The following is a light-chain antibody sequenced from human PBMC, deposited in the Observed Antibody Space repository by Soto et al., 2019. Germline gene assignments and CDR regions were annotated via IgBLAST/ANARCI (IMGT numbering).Light chain of an antibody. J-gene: IGKJ3*01. CDR1: QSVLYSSNSKNY. V-gene: IGKV4-1*01. CDR3: QQYYDSLFS. Sequence: DIVMIQSPDSLAVSLGERATINCKSSQSVLYSSNSKNYLAWYQQKPGQPPKLLISWASTRESGVPDRISGSGSGTDFTLTISSLQAEDVAVYYCQQYYDSLFSFGPGTKVDI. CDR2: WAS.